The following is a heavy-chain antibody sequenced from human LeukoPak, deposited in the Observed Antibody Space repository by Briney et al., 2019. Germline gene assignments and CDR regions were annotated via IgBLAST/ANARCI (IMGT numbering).Heavy chain of an antibody. D-gene: IGHD6-19*01. Sequence: SETLSLTCTASGGSIRSYYWSWIRQAPGKGLEWIGYVHYSGSTDYNLSLRSRVTISVDTSKNQFSLNLTSVTAADTAVYYCARGYRSDWHGELGYWGQGTLVTVSS. J-gene: IGHJ4*02. CDR3: ARGYRSDWHGELGY. CDR1: GGSIRSYY. CDR2: VHYSGST. V-gene: IGHV4-59*01.